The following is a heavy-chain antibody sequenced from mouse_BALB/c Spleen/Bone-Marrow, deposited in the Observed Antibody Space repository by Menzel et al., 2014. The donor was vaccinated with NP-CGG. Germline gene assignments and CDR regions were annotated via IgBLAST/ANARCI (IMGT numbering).Heavy chain of an antibody. J-gene: IGHJ3*01. V-gene: IGHV1S22*01. CDR1: GYTFTSYW. Sequence: LQQSGSELVRPGASVKLSCKASGYTFTSYWTHWVKQRPGQGLEWIGNIYPVSGSTNYDEKFKSKATLTVDTSSSTAYMQLSSLTSEDSAVYYCTRVNEYGRAWFSYWGQGTLVTVSA. CDR2: IYPVSGST. CDR3: TRVNEYGRAWFSY. D-gene: IGHD5-2*01.